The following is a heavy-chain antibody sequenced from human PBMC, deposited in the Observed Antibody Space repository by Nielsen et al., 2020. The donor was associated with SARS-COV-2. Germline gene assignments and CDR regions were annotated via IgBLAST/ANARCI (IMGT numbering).Heavy chain of an antibody. CDR3: ARAAIGYCSSTSCIHGAFDI. Sequence: GESLKISCAASGFTFSSYWMHWVRQAPGKGLVWVSRINSDGSSTSYADSVKGRFTISRDNAKNTLYLQMNSLRAEDTAVYYCARAAIGYCSSTSCIHGAFDIWGQGTMVTVSS. CDR1: GFTFSSYW. D-gene: IGHD2-2*03. V-gene: IGHV3-74*01. J-gene: IGHJ3*02. CDR2: INSDGSST.